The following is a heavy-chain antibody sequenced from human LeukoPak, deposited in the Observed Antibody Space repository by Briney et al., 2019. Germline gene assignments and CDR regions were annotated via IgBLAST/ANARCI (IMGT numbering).Heavy chain of an antibody. D-gene: IGHD2-15*01. CDR2: IYYSGST. CDR3: ARGVAATRLYYYYGMDV. V-gene: IGHV4-31*03. Sequence: SSETLSLTCTVSGGSISSGGYYWSWIRQHPGKGLEWIGYIYYSGSTYYNPSLKSRVTISVDTSKNQFSLKLSSVTAADTAVYYCARGVAATRLYYYYGMDVWGQGTTVTVSS. CDR1: GGSISSGGYY. J-gene: IGHJ6*02.